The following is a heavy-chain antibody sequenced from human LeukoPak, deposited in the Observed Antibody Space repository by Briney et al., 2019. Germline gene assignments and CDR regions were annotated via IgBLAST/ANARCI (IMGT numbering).Heavy chain of an antibody. Sequence: PSETLSLTCTVSGDSMKSYYWTWIRQSPGKGLEWIGYIYYTGTTNYNPSLKSRVTISVDTSKNQFSLKLSSVTAADTAVYYCAKEREYCSSGSCHYDLDAWGQGTTVTVSS. CDR3: AKEREYCSSGSCHYDLDA. D-gene: IGHD2-15*01. V-gene: IGHV4-59*01. CDR2: IYYTGTT. CDR1: GDSMKSYY. J-gene: IGHJ6*02.